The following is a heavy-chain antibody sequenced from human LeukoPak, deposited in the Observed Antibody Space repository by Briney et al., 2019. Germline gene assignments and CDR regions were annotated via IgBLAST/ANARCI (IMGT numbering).Heavy chain of an antibody. CDR3: ARGGCRSTSCCDY. V-gene: IGHV3-33*01. D-gene: IGHD2-2*01. CDR2: IWYDGSEK. J-gene: IGHJ4*02. CDR1: GFTFSSYG. Sequence: GRSLRLSCAASGFTFSSYGMHWVRQAPGKGLEWLAVIWYDGSEKYYADSVKGRFTISRDNSKNTLYLQMSSLRVEDTALYYCARGGCRSTSCCDYWGQGTLVTVSS.